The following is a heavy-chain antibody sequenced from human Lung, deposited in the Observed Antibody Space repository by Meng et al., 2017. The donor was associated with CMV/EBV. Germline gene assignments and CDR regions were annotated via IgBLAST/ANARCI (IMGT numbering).Heavy chain of an antibody. Sequence: QGQLKESGPGLVKPSQTLSRTCTVSGGSISSGGFYWSWIRQHPGKGLEWIGYIYYSGSTYYNPSLRSRVAISIDTSKNQFSLKLTSVTAADTAVYFCARTNYGDYNWFDPWGQGTLVTVSS. CDR1: GGSISSGGFY. D-gene: IGHD4-17*01. CDR3: ARTNYGDYNWFDP. V-gene: IGHV4-31*03. CDR2: IYYSGST. J-gene: IGHJ5*02.